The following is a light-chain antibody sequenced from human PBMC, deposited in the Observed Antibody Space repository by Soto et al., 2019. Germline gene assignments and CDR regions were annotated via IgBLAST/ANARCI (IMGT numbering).Light chain of an antibody. CDR3: SSYTSSSTFYV. J-gene: IGLJ1*01. V-gene: IGLV2-14*01. CDR1: SSDVGGYNY. Sequence: QSVLTQPASVSGSPGQSITISCTGTSSDVGGYNYVSWYQQHPGKAPKLMIYDVSNRPSGVSNRFSGSKSVNTASLTISGLQAEDEADYYCSSYTSSSTFYVFGTGTKLTVL. CDR2: DVS.